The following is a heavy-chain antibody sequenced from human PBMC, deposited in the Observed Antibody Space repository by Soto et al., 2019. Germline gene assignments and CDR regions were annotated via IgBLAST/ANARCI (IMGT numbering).Heavy chain of an antibody. CDR1: GGSFSGYY. D-gene: IGHD3-10*01. CDR3: ARGQGGSGSYYNPYYYYMDV. J-gene: IGHJ6*03. Sequence: SETLSLTCAVYGGSFSGYYWSWIRQPPGKGLEWIGEINHSGSTNYNPSLKSRVTISVDTSKNQFSLKLSSVTAADTAVYYCARGQGGSGSYYNPYYYYMDVWGKGTTVTVSS. V-gene: IGHV4-34*01. CDR2: INHSGST.